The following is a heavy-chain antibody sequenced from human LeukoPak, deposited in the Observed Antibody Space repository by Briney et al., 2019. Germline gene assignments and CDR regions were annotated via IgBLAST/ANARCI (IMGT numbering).Heavy chain of an antibody. D-gene: IGHD3-10*01. J-gene: IGHJ6*02. V-gene: IGHV4-39*01. CDR3: ARQSYFGRASMDV. CDR1: GGSISSSSYY. Sequence: SETLSLTCTVSGGSISSSSYYWGLIRQPPGKGLEWIGGIYYSGSTYYNPSLKTRVTISVDTSKNQFSLTLTSVTAADTAVYYCARQSYFGRASMDVWGQGTTVTVSS. CDR2: IYYSGST.